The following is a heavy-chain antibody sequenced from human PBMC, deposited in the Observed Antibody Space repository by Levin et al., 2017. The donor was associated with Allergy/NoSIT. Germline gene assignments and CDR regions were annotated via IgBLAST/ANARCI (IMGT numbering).Heavy chain of an antibody. J-gene: IGHJ4*02. Sequence: GESLKISCAASGFTFSSYGMHWVRQAPGKGLEWVAVISYDGSNKYNADSVKGRFTISRDNSKNTLYLQMSHLRTEDTAVYYCAKDKTGDSSSCDHWGQGTLVTVSS. V-gene: IGHV3-30*18. CDR2: ISYDGSNK. D-gene: IGHD6-13*01. CDR3: AKDKTGDSSSCDH. CDR1: GFTFSSYG.